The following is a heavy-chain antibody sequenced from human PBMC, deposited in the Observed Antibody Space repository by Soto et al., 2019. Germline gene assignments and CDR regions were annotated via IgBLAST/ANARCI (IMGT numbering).Heavy chain of an antibody. V-gene: IGHV4-34*01. Sequence: QVQLQQWGAGLLKPSETLSLTCAVYGGSFSGYYWSWIRQPPGKGLEGIGEIDHSGRTNYNPSLKRRATVSLDTSKNQFSLNLNSVTAADTAVYYCARGGPGYYGSGSYYPRWGQGTLVTVSS. CDR2: IDHSGRT. J-gene: IGHJ4*02. D-gene: IGHD3-10*01. CDR1: GGSFSGYY. CDR3: ARGGPGYYGSGSYYPR.